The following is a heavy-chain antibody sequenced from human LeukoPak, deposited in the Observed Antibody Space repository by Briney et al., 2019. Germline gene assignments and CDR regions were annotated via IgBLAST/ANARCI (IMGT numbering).Heavy chain of an antibody. CDR1: GFTFSSYG. CDR2: IWSDGSNK. V-gene: IGHV3-33*01. D-gene: IGHD6-19*01. J-gene: IGHJ4*02. Sequence: GGSLRLSCAASGFTFSSYGMHWVRQAPGKGLDWVAFIWSDGSNKYYGDSVKGQFSISRDNSKNTLYLQMNSLRAEDTAVYYCARSMSSAWHYYFDYWGQGALVTVSS. CDR3: ARSMSSAWHYYFDY.